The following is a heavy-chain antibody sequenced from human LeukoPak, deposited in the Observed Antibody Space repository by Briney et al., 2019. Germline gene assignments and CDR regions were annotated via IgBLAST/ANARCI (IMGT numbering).Heavy chain of an antibody. D-gene: IGHD4-17*01. CDR3: ASVCGDYGFGWFDP. J-gene: IGHJ5*02. Sequence: ASVKVSCKASGYTFTSYYMHWVRQAPGQGLEWMGWINPNSGGTNYAQKFQGRVTMTRDTSISTAYMELSRLRSDDTAVYYCASVCGDYGFGWFDPWGQGTLVTVSS. CDR1: GYTFTSYY. V-gene: IGHV1-2*02. CDR2: INPNSGGT.